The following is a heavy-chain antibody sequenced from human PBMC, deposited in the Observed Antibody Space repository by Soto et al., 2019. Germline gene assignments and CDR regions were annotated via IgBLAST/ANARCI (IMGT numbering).Heavy chain of an antibody. D-gene: IGHD3-22*01. CDR1: GGSIISGDYY. Sequence: SETLSLTCTVSGGSIISGDYYWSWIRQPPGKGLEWIGYIYYSGSTYYNPSLKSRVTMSVDTSKNQFSLKLSSVTAADTAVYYCARASITMISYYFDYWGQGTLVTVSS. V-gene: IGHV4-30-4*01. J-gene: IGHJ4*02. CDR2: IYYSGST. CDR3: ARASITMISYYFDY.